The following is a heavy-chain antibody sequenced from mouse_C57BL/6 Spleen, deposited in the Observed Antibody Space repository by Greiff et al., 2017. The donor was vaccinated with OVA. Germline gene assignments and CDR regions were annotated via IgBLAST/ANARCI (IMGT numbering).Heavy chain of an antibody. CDR3: ARSGITTVVAPYYFDY. V-gene: IGHV1-81*01. D-gene: IGHD1-1*01. J-gene: IGHJ2*01. Sequence: VQGVESGAELARPGASVKLSCKASGYTFTSYGISWVKQRTGQGLEWIGEIYPRSGNTYYNEKFKGKATLTADKSSSTAYMELRSLTSEDSAVYFCARSGITTVVAPYYFDYWGQGTTLTVSS. CDR1: GYTFTSYG. CDR2: IYPRSGNT.